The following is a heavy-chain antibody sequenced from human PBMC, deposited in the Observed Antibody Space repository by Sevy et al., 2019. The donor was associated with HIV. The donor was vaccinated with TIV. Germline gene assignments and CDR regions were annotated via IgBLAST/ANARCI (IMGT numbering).Heavy chain of an antibody. CDR1: GFTFSGSA. CDR3: TRGGARDSSSWYDYFDY. V-gene: IGHV3-73*01. Sequence: GGSLRLSCAASGFTFSGSAMQWVRQASGKGLEWVGRIRSKGNCYATVYAASVKVRFTISRDDSKNTVYLQMNSLKTEDTAVYYCTRGGARDSSSWYDYFDYWGQGTLVTVSS. CDR2: IRSKGNCYAT. D-gene: IGHD6-13*01. J-gene: IGHJ4*02.